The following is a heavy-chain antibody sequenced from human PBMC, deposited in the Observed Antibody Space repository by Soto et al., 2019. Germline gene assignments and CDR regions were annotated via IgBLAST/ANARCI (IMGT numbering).Heavy chain of an antibody. Sequence: QVQLVESGGGLVKPGGSLRLSCAASGFSFSDYYMSWIRQAPGKGLEWVSYISSSGNTIYYADSVKGRFTISRDNAKNSLYLQMNSLRAEDPAVYYCASIQLWPYFDYWVQGTLVTVSS. D-gene: IGHD5-18*01. CDR3: ASIQLWPYFDY. CDR2: ISSSGNTI. J-gene: IGHJ4*02. CDR1: GFSFSDYY. V-gene: IGHV3-11*01.